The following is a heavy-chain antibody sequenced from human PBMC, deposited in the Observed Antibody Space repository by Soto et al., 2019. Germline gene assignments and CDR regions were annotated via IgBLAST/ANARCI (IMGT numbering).Heavy chain of an antibody. CDR2: IYPGDSDT. CDR3: ARRGDYYGSGSYSYYYCMDV. CDR1: GYSFTSYW. J-gene: IGHJ6*02. Sequence: PGESLKISCKGSGYSFTSYWIGWVRQMPGKGLEWMGIIYPGDSDTRYSPSFQGQVTISADKSISTAYLQWSSLKASDTAMYYCARRGDYYGSGSYSYYYCMDVWGQGTTVTVSS. V-gene: IGHV5-51*01. D-gene: IGHD3-10*01.